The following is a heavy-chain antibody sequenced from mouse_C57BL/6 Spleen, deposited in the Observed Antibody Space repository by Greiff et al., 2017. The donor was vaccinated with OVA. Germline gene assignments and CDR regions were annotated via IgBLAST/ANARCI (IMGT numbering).Heavy chain of an antibody. CDR2: IHPNSGST. D-gene: IGHD1-1*01. J-gene: IGHJ4*01. Sequence: VQLQQPGAELVKPGASVKLSCKASGYTFTSYWMHWVKQRPGQGLEWIGMIHPNSGSTNYNEKFKSKATLTVDKSSSTAYMQLSSLTSEDSAVYYCARPRSTVVAPYAMDYWGQGTSVTVSS. CDR3: ARPRSTVVAPYAMDY. CDR1: GYTFTSYW. V-gene: IGHV1-64*01.